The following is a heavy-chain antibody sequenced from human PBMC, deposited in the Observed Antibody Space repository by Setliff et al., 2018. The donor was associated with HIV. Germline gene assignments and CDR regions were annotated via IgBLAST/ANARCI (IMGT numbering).Heavy chain of an antibody. V-gene: IGHV1-18*01. CDR2: MSTSDDNT. D-gene: IGHD6-19*01. Sequence: GASVKVSCKASGYIFKNYGITWVRQAPGQGLEWMGWMSTSDDNTHYAQKIQSRVTMAKDTFMSTAYMEPRSLRSDDTAVYYCARDPWGPVADISYWGQGTLVTVSS. J-gene: IGHJ4*02. CDR3: ARDPWGPVADISY. CDR1: GYIFKNYG.